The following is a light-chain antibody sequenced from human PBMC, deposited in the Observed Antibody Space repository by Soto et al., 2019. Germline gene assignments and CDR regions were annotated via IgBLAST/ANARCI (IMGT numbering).Light chain of an antibody. CDR2: DVS. V-gene: IGLV2-14*03. CDR3: SSFTSSNTVL. J-gene: IGLJ2*01. CDR1: SRDVGGFNY. Sequence: QSALTQPASVSGSPGQSITISCTGTSRDVGGFNYVSWYQQHPGNAPKLIIHDVSDRPSGVSDRFSGSKSGNTASLTISGLQADDESDYYCSSFTSSNTVLFGGGTKLTVL.